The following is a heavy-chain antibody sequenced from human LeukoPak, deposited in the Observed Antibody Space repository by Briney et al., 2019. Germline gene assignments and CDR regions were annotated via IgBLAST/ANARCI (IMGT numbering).Heavy chain of an antibody. Sequence: ASVKVSCKASGYTFTTYGITWVRQAPGQGLEWMGWISAYNGNTNYAQNLQGRVTVTTDTSTSTAYMELRSLRSDDTAVYYCARTRYRRGWDPFDYWGQGTQVTVSS. V-gene: IGHV1-18*04. CDR1: GYTFTTYG. D-gene: IGHD6-19*01. CDR3: ARTRYRRGWDPFDY. J-gene: IGHJ4*02. CDR2: ISAYNGNT.